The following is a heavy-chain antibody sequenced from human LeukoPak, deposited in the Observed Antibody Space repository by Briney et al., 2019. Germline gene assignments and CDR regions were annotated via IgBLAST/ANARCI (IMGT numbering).Heavy chain of an antibody. V-gene: IGHV4-30-4*08. CDR3: ARVGYNWNETPPPPDAFDI. CDR2: IYYSGST. J-gene: IGHJ3*02. CDR1: GGSISSDNYY. Sequence: KPSQTLSLTCTVSGGSISSDNYYWSWIRQPPGKGLEWIGYIYYSGSTYYNPSLKSRVTISVDTYNNQFSLNLNSVTAADTAVYYCARVGYNWNETPPPPDAFDIWGQGTMVTVSS. D-gene: IGHD1-20*01.